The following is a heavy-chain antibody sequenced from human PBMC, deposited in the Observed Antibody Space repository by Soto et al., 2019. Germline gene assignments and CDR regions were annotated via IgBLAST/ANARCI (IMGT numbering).Heavy chain of an antibody. CDR2: ISGYNGAT. D-gene: IGHD2-21*01. CDR1: GYSFSNYG. V-gene: IGHV1-18*04. Sequence: QVQLVQPGLEVKTPGASVKVSCQASGYSFSNYGITWVRQAPGQGLEWLGWISGYNGATNYAQTFQDRGTMTTYTSSTTGYMELRSLRFDDTAVYYCARRSMSREPAARYCDAGDVVGEWTALMVSS. CDR3: ARRSMSREPAARYCDAGDV. J-gene: IGHJ6*02.